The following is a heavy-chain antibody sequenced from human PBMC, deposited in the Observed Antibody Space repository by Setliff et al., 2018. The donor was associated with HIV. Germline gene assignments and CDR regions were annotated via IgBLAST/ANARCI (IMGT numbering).Heavy chain of an antibody. J-gene: IGHJ4*02. Sequence: ASVKVSCKASGYTFSEYAIHWVRQAPGKRLEWMGRIDTDNGYRRYSPKLQGRATITKDTSANTAYMELRGLRSEDTAVYYCARWCAAAGCYPAIYHLDSWGQGTLVTVSS. CDR2: IDTDNGYR. D-gene: IGHD2-2*01. CDR3: ARWCAAAGCYPAIYHLDS. CDR1: GYTFSEYA. V-gene: IGHV1-3*04.